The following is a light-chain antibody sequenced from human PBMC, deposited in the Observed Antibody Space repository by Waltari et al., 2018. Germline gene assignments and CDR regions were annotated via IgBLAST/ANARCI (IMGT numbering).Light chain of an antibody. CDR3: QQRSNWPLT. Sequence: CRASQMVRNFLAWYQQKPGQAPRLLIYGTSNRATGIPARFSGSGFGTDFTLTISSLEPEDFAVYYCQQRSNWPLTFGGGTKVEIK. CDR1: QMVRNF. CDR2: GTS. V-gene: IGKV3-11*01. J-gene: IGKJ4*01.